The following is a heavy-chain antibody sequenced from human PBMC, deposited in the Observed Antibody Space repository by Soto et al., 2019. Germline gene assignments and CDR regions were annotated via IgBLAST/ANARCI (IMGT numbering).Heavy chain of an antibody. Sequence: VRLLESGGDLVQPGGSLRLSCEASGFTVTDYEMNWVRQAPGKGLEFVSTISSSGATITYADSVKGRFAVSRDNAKNSVFLQMNSLRAEDTAVDYCARDKLLFRGIFPYSSGMDVWGQGTTVTVSS. CDR2: ISSSGATI. J-gene: IGHJ6*02. D-gene: IGHD3-10*01. V-gene: IGHV3-48*03. CDR3: ARDKLLFRGIFPYSSGMDV. CDR1: GFTVTDYE.